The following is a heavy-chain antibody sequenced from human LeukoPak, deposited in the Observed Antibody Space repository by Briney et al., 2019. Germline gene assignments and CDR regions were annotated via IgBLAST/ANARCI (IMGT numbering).Heavy chain of an antibody. J-gene: IGHJ4*02. CDR1: GGSFSGYY. CDR2: MYRSGST. CDR3: AGGTVAAPDY. D-gene: IGHD6-19*01. Sequence: SETLSLTCAVYGGSFSGYYWSWIRQPPGKGLEWIGNMYRSGSTYYNPSLKSRVTISVDRSKNQFSLKLSSVTAADTAVYYCAGGTVAAPDYWGQGTLVTVSS. V-gene: IGHV4-34*01.